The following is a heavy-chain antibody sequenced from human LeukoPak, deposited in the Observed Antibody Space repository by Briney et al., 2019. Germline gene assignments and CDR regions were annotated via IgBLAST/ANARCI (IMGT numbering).Heavy chain of an antibody. Sequence: PGGSLRLSCAASGFTFSDYYMSWIRQAPGKWLEWVSYISSSGSTIYYADSVKGRFTISRDNAKNSLYLQMNSLRAEDTAVYYCAREDKVDTAMEFYFDYWGQGTLVTVSS. V-gene: IGHV3-11*04. CDR3: AREDKVDTAMEFYFDY. D-gene: IGHD5-18*01. CDR1: GFTFSDYY. J-gene: IGHJ4*02. CDR2: ISSSGSTI.